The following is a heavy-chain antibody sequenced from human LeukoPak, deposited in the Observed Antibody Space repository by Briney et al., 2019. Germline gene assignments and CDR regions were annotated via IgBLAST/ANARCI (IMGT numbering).Heavy chain of an antibody. CDR3: AMARSEITFRLNWFDP. D-gene: IGHD3-16*01. Sequence: GAAVKVSCKVSGYTLTELSMHWVRQAPGKGLEWMGGFDPEDGETIYAQKFQGRVTMTEDTSTDTAYMELSSLRSEDTAVYYCAMARSEITFRLNWFDPWGQGTLVTVPS. CDR2: FDPEDGET. CDR1: GYTLTELS. J-gene: IGHJ5*02. V-gene: IGHV1-24*01.